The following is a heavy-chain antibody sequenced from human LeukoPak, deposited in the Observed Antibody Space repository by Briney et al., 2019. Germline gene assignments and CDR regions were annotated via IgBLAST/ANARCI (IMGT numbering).Heavy chain of an antibody. D-gene: IGHD3-9*01. CDR1: GYAFATYG. V-gene: IGHV1-18*01. CDR3: ARDRYDIP. Sequence: GASVKVSCKASGYAFATYGVSWVRQAPGQGLEWMGWISTNNGDTRYTQNFQGRVTMSTDTSTSTVYMELRSLRSDDTAVYYCARDRYDIPWGQGTLATVSS. J-gene: IGHJ5*02. CDR2: ISTNNGDT.